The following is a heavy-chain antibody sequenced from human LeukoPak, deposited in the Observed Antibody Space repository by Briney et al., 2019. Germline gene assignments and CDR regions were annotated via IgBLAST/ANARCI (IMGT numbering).Heavy chain of an antibody. V-gene: IGHV3-48*03. Sequence: GGSLRLSCAASGFTFSSYEMNWVRQAPGKGLEWVSYISSSGSTIYYADSVKGRFTISRDNAKNSLYLQMNSLRAEDTAVYYRARALVGRHYYYSGMDVWGKGTTVTVYS. J-gene: IGHJ6*04. D-gene: IGHD1-26*01. CDR2: ISSSGSTI. CDR1: GFTFSSYE. CDR3: ARALVGRHYYYSGMDV.